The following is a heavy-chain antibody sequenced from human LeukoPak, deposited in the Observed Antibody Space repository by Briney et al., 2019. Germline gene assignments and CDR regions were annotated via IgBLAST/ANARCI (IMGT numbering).Heavy chain of an antibody. D-gene: IGHD3-22*01. CDR1: GGSISSCY. Sequence: SETLSLTCTVSGGSISSCYWSWIRQPPGKGLEWIGYIYYSGSTNYNPSLKSRVTISVDTSKNQFSLKLSSVTAADTAVYYCARLVRYYYDSSGHYYFDYWGQGTLVTVSS. CDR2: IYYSGST. CDR3: ARLVRYYYDSSGHYYFDY. V-gene: IGHV4-59*08. J-gene: IGHJ4*02.